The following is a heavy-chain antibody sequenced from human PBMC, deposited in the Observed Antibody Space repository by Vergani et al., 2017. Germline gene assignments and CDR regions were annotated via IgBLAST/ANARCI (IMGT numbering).Heavy chain of an antibody. D-gene: IGHD3-16*02. V-gene: IGHV4-61*02. CDR2: IYTSGST. CDR1: GGSISSGSYY. J-gene: IGHJ4*02. CDR3: ARVMITFRGVIVIDY. Sequence: QVQLQESGPGLVKPSQTLSLTCTVSGGSISSGSYYWSWIRQPAGKGLEWIGRIYTSGSTNYNPSLKSRVTISVDTSKNHFSLKLSSVTAADTAVYYCARVMITFRGVIVIDYWGQGTLVTVSS.